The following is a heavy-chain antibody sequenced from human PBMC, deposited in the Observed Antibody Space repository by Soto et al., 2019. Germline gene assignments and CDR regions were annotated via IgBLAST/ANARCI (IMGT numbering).Heavy chain of an antibody. V-gene: IGHV5-51*01. D-gene: IGHD6-13*01. CDR3: PTTSAAGKYYYGMDV. CDR2: IYPGDSDT. J-gene: IGHJ6*02. CDR1: GCSFTSYW. Sequence: PGESLKISCKGSGCSFTSYWIGWVRQMPGKGLEWMGIIYPGDSDTRYSPSFQGQVTISADKSISTAYLQWSSLKASDTAMYYCPTTSAAGKYYYGMDVWGQGTTVTVSS.